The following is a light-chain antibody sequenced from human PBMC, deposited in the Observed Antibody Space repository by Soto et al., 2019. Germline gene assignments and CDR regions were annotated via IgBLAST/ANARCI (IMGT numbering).Light chain of an antibody. V-gene: IGLV2-14*01. J-gene: IGLJ2*01. CDR3: SSYTSSSPVI. CDR2: DVR. Sequence: QSVLTQPASVSGSPGQSITISCTGTSSDVGGYNYVSWYQQHPGKAPKFIIYDVRNRPSGVSNRFSGSRSGNTASLTISGLQAEDEADYYCSSYTSSSPVIFGGGTKVTV. CDR1: SSDVGGYNY.